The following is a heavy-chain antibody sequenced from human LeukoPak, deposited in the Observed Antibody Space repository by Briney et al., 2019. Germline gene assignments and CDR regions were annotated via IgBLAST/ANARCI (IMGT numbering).Heavy chain of an antibody. CDR2: IYSGGST. CDR3: ARDYYDSSGAGSL. CDR1: GFTVSSNY. Sequence: GGSLRLSCTASGFTVSSNYMSWVRQAPGKGLEWVSVIYSGGSTYYADSVKGRFTISRDNSKNTLYLQMNSLRAEDTAVYYCARDYYDSSGAGSLWGQGTLVTVSS. J-gene: IGHJ4*02. D-gene: IGHD3-22*01. V-gene: IGHV3-66*02.